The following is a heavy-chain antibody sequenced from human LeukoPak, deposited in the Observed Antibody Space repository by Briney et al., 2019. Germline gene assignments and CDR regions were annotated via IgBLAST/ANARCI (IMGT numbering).Heavy chain of an antibody. CDR2: INHSGST. D-gene: IGHD3-3*01. V-gene: IGHV4-34*01. CDR1: GGSFSGYY. J-gene: IGHJ4*02. Sequence: PSETLSLTCAVYGGSFSGYYWSWIRQPPGKGLEWIGEINHSGSTNYNPSLRSRVTISVDTSKNQFSLKLSSVTAADTAVYYCARQGYDFWSGYLDYWGQGTLVTVSS. CDR3: ARQGYDFWSGYLDY.